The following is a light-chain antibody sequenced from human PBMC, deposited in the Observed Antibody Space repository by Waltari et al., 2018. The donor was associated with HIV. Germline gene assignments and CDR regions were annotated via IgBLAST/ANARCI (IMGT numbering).Light chain of an antibody. CDR3: QQYNSHSQA. CDR1: QTINNW. V-gene: IGKV1-5*03. Sequence: QMTQSPPTLSASVGDRVTITCRASQTINNWLAWYQQKPGKAPQLLISKASTLQSGVPSRFSGSGSGTDFTRTISSLQPDDFATYYCQQYNSHSQAFGQGTRVEIQ. J-gene: IGKJ1*01. CDR2: KAS.